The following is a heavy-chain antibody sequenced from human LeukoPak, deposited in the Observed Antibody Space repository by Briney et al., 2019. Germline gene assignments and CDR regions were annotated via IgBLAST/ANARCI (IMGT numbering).Heavy chain of an antibody. CDR2: IIPILGIA. D-gene: IGHD6-19*01. V-gene: IGHV1-69*04. CDR1: GGTFSSYA. CDR3: ARDRTIAVAGTQSDY. J-gene: IGHJ4*02. Sequence: SSVKVSCKASGGTFSSYAISWVRQAPGQGLEWMGRIIPILGIANYAQKFQGRDTITADKSTSTAYMELSSLRSEDTAVYYCARDRTIAVAGTQSDYWGQGTLVTVSS.